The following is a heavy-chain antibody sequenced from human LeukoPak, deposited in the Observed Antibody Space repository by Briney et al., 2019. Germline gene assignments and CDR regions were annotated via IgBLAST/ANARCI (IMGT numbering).Heavy chain of an antibody. Sequence: SETVSLTCTVSGCSISNYYWSWIRQPPGKGLEWIGDIYSSGSTNYNPSLKSRVTISVDTSKNQFSLKLSSVTAADTAVYYCARFAYCGGHCWYYFDYWGQGSLVTVSS. J-gene: IGHJ4*02. D-gene: IGHD2-21*02. V-gene: IGHV4-59*01. CDR2: IYSSGST. CDR3: ARFAYCGGHCWYYFDY. CDR1: GCSISNYY.